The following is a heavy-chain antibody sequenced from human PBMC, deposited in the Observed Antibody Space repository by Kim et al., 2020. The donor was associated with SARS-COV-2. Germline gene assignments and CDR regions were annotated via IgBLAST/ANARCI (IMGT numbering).Heavy chain of an antibody. J-gene: IGHJ1*01. D-gene: IGHD3-10*01. Sequence: SETLSLTCAVYGGSFSGYYWSWIRQPPGKGLEWIGEINHCGRTNYNPSLKSRVTISVDTSKNQFSLKLTSVTAADAALYFCARRLSNTSGWGSHYCDLWGQGILVTVSS. CDR1: GGSFSGYY. CDR2: INHCGRT. V-gene: IGHV4-34*01. CDR3: ARRLSNTSGWGSHYCDL.